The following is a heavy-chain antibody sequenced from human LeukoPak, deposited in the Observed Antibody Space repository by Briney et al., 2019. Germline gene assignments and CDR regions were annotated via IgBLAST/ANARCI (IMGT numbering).Heavy chain of an antibody. CDR2: IIPILGTA. Sequence: ASVKVSCKASGGTFSSYAISWVRQAPGQGLEWMGRIIPILGTANYAQKFQGRVTITADKSTSTAYMELSSLRSEDTAVYYCVSHRVGIAAAGNWFDPWGQGTLVTVSS. D-gene: IGHD6-13*01. CDR1: GGTFSSYA. J-gene: IGHJ5*02. CDR3: VSHRVGIAAAGNWFDP. V-gene: IGHV1-69*04.